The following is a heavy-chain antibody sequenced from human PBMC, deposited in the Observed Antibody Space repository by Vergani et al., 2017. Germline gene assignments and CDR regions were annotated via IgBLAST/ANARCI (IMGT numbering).Heavy chain of an antibody. CDR1: GFTFSSYG. D-gene: IGHD4-23*01. V-gene: IGHV3-30*18. J-gene: IGHJ1*01. CDR2: ISYDGSNK. Sequence: QVQLVESGGGVVQPGRSLRLSCAASGFTFSSYGMHWVRQAPGKGLEWVAVISYDGSNKYYADSVKGRFTISRDNSKNTLYLQMNSLRAEDTAVYYCSKGTVATEYVQHWGQGTLVTVSS. CDR3: SKGTVATEYVQH.